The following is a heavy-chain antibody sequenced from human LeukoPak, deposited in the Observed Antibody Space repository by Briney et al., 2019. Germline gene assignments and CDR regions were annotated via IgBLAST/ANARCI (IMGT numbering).Heavy chain of an antibody. CDR3: AREGSAARSPSLDY. D-gene: IGHD6-13*01. V-gene: IGHV4-59*01. Sequence: PSETLSLTCTVSGVSISYYYWSWIRQPPGKGLEWIGYIYYSGSTNYSPSLRSRVTISVDTSKNQFSLKLNSVTAADTAVYYCAREGSAARSPSLDYWGQGTLVTVSS. J-gene: IGHJ4*02. CDR2: IYYSGST. CDR1: GVSISYYY.